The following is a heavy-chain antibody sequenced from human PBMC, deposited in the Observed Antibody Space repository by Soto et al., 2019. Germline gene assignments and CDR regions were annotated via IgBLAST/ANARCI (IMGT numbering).Heavy chain of an antibody. CDR1: GFSLSTSGVG. V-gene: IGHV2-5*02. Sequence: QITLKESGPTLVKPTQTLTLTCTFSGFSLSTSGVGVGWIRQPPGKALEWLALIYWDDDKRYSPSLKSRLTITKDTSKNQVVLTMTNMDPVDTAAYYCAHSLAASNYGDYGPSNSFDYWGQGTLVTVSS. J-gene: IGHJ4*02. CDR2: IYWDDDK. D-gene: IGHD4-17*01. CDR3: AHSLAASNYGDYGPSNSFDY.